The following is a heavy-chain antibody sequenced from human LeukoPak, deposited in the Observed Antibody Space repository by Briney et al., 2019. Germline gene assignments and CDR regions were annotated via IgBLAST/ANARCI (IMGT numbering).Heavy chain of an antibody. CDR2: INHSGST. D-gene: IGHD5-18*01. CDR3: ARSRGYSYGRHFDY. CDR1: GGSFSGYY. Sequence: SETLSLTCAVYGGSFSGYYWSWIRQPPGKGLEWIGEINHSGSTSYNPSLKSRVTISVDTSKNQFSLKLSSVTAADTAVYYCARSRGYSYGRHFDYWGQGTLVTVSS. J-gene: IGHJ4*02. V-gene: IGHV4-34*01.